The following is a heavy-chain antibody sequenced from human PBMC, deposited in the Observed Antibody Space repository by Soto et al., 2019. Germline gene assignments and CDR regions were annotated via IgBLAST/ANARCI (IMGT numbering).Heavy chain of an antibody. Sequence: PSETLSLTCTVSGGSISSGDYYWSWIRQPPGKGLEWIGYIYYSGSTYYNPSLESRVTISVDTSKNQFSLKLSSVTAADTAVYYCARVLDSSFNYYYGMDVWGQGTTVTVSS. J-gene: IGHJ6*02. CDR3: ARVLDSSFNYYYGMDV. CDR1: GGSISSGDYY. V-gene: IGHV4-30-4*01. D-gene: IGHD6-6*01. CDR2: IYYSGST.